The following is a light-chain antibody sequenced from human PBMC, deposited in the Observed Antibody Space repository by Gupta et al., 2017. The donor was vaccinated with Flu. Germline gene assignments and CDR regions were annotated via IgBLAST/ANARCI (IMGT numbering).Light chain of an antibody. CDR1: QSVSSSF. J-gene: IGKJ1*01. CDR3: QQSATSGRT. CDR2: GAS. Sequence: DIVSPQSPGTLSLSPGDRATLSCRASQSVSSSFIAWYQQKPGQAPRLLMYGASSRATGIPDRFSGSASGTDFTLTISRLEPEDFAVYYCQQSATSGRTFGQGTKVEIK. V-gene: IGKV3-20*01.